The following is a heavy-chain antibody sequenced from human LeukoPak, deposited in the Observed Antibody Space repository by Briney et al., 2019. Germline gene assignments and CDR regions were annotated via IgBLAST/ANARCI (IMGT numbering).Heavy chain of an antibody. V-gene: IGHV3-13*01. Sequence: GGSLRLSCAASGFTFSSYDMHWVRQATGKGLEWVSAIGTAGDTYYPGSVKGRFTISRENAKNSSYLQMNSLRAGDTAVYYCARARCSGGSCYWFDPWGQGTLVTVSS. CDR2: IGTAGDT. D-gene: IGHD2-15*01. CDR3: ARARCSGGSCYWFDP. J-gene: IGHJ5*02. CDR1: GFTFSSYD.